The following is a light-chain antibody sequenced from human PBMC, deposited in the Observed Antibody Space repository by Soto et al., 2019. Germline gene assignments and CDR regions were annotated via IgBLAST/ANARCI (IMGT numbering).Light chain of an antibody. CDR1: QSVSSN. CDR3: QQYNNWPYT. CDR2: GAF. Sequence: EIVMTQSPATLSVSPGDRATLSCRASQSVSSNLAWYQHKPGQAPRLLIYGAFIRATGIPARFSGSGSGTEFTPTISSLQSEDFAVYYCQQYNNWPYTFGQGTKVDIK. V-gene: IGKV3-15*01. J-gene: IGKJ2*01.